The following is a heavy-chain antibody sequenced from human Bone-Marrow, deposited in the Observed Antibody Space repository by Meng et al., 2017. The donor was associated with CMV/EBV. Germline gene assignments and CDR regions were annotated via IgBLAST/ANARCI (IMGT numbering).Heavy chain of an antibody. CDR1: GYSFMTYW. J-gene: IGHJ4*02. CDR3: ARLDGNYVWGSYRYPYYFDY. V-gene: IGHV5-51*01. CDR2: IYPGDSDT. D-gene: IGHD3-16*02. Sequence: GGSLRLSCRASGYSFMTYWIGWVRQMPGKGLEWMGIIYPGDSDTRYSPSFQGQVTISADKSISTAYLQWSSLKASDTAMYYCARLDGNYVWGSYRYPYYFDYWGQGTLVTVSS.